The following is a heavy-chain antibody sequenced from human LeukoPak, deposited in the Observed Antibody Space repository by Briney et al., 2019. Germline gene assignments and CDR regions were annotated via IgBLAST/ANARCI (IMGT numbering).Heavy chain of an antibody. J-gene: IGHJ4*02. D-gene: IGHD4-11*01. Sequence: SQTLSLTCTVSGGSITIGSYYWSWIRQPAGKGLEWIGRIFTSGSTNYKPSLKSRVTISVDTSKNQFSLKLSSVPAADTAVYYCARTDAYRGDYWGQGTLVTVSS. CDR3: ARTDAYRGDY. CDR2: IFTSGST. CDR1: GGSITIGSYY. V-gene: IGHV4-61*02.